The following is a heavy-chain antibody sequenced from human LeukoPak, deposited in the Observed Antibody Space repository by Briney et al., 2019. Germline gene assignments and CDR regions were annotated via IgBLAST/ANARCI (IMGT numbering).Heavy chain of an antibody. D-gene: IGHD3-16*01. J-gene: IGHJ4*02. CDR3: ARISLGSDY. Sequence: GASVKVSCKVSGYTLTELSMHWVRQAPGKGLEWMGWISAYNGNTNYAQKLQGRVTMTTDTSTSTAYMELRSLRSDDTAVYYCARISLGSDYWGQGTLVTVSS. CDR2: ISAYNGNT. CDR1: GYTLTELS. V-gene: IGHV1-18*01.